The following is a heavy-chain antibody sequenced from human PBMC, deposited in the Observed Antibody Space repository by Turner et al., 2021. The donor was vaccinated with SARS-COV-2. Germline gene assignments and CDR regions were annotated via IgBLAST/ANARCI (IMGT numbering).Heavy chain of an antibody. J-gene: IGHJ4*02. CDR2: ISYSGST. V-gene: IGHV4-30-4*01. CDR1: GGSISSGTYY. Sequence: QVKLQESGPGLVEPSQTLSLTCSVSGGSISSGTYYWNWIRQPPGKGLEWIGYISYSGSTFYSPSFASRLTMSRDTSKNHFSLKLTSVTAADTAVYYCARLHQRSFDYWGQGDLATVSS. CDR3: ARLHQRSFDY.